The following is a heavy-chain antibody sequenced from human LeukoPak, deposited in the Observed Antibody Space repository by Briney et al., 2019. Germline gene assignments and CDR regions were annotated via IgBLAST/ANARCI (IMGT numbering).Heavy chain of an antibody. CDR2: IYYSGST. CDR1: GGSISSSSYY. J-gene: IGHJ4*02. D-gene: IGHD5-18*01. CDR3: ARNTGYSYGYVGY. Sequence: KPSETLSLTCTVSGGSISSSSYYWGWIRQPPGKGLEWIGSIYYSGSTYYNPSLKSRVTISVDTSKNQFSLKLSSVTAADTAVYYCARNTGYSYGYVGYWGQGTLVTVSS. V-gene: IGHV4-39*07.